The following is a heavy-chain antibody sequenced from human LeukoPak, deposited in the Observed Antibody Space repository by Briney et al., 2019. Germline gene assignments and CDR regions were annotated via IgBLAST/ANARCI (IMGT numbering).Heavy chain of an antibody. CDR2: MNPNSGNT. D-gene: IGHD3-3*01. Sequence: ASVKVSRKASGYTFTSYDINWVRQATGQGLEWMGWMNPNSGNTGYAQKFQGRVTMTRNTSISTAYMELSSLRSEDTAVYYCARGDTYYDFWSGYLADYYYYYGMDVWGQGTTVTVSS. J-gene: IGHJ6*02. V-gene: IGHV1-8*01. CDR3: ARGDTYYDFWSGYLADYYYYYGMDV. CDR1: GYTFTSYD.